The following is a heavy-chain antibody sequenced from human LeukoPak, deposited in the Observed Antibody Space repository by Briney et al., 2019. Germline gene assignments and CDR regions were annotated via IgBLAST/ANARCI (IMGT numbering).Heavy chain of an antibody. J-gene: IGHJ5*02. Sequence: SETLSLTCTVSGGSISSYYWSWIRQPPGKDLEWIGYIYHSGSTYYNPSLKSRVTISVDRSKNQFSLKLSSVTAADTAVYYCARALEGYDGSGYYYESGSNWFDPWGQGTLVTVSS. CDR3: ARALEGYDGSGYYYESGSNWFDP. V-gene: IGHV4-59*12. D-gene: IGHD3-22*01. CDR2: IYHSGST. CDR1: GGSISSYY.